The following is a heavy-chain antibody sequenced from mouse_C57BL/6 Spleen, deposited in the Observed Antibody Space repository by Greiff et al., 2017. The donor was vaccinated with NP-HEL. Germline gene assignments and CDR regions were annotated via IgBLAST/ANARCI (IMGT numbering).Heavy chain of an antibody. V-gene: IGHV5-6*01. Sequence: EVMLVESGGDLVKPGGSLKLSCAASGFTFSSYGMSWVRQTPDKRLEWVATISSGGSYTYYPDSVKGRFTISRDNAKNTLYLQMSSLKSEDTAMYYCARIDGYYGYWGQGTTLTVSS. CDR1: GFTFSSYG. CDR3: ARIDGYYGY. J-gene: IGHJ2*01. D-gene: IGHD2-3*01. CDR2: ISSGGSYT.